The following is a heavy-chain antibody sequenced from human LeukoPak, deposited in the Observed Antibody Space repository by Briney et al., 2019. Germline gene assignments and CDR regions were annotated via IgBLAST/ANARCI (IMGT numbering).Heavy chain of an antibody. CDR2: ISAFNGNT. J-gene: IGHJ4*02. CDR1: GYTFTSYG. Sequence: ASVKVSCKTSGYTFTSYGISWVRQAPGQGLEWMGWISAFNGNTNYAQKLQGRVTMTTDTSTSTVYMELRSLRSDDTAVYYCARDRGGVAFDYWGQGTLVTVSS. D-gene: IGHD3-10*01. V-gene: IGHV1-18*01. CDR3: ARDRGGVAFDY.